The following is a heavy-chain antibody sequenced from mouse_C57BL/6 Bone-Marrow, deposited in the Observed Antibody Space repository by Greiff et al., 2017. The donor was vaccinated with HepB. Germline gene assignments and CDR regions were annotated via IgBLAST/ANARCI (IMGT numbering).Heavy chain of an antibody. CDR3: ATLWLRNY. Sequence: QVQLQQPGAELVMPGASVKLSCKASGYTFTSYWMHWVKQRPGRGLEWIGEIDPSDSYTNYNQKFKGKSTLTVDKSSSTAYMQLSSLTSEDSAVYYCATLWLRNYWGQGTTLTVSS. V-gene: IGHV1-69*01. D-gene: IGHD2-2*01. J-gene: IGHJ2*01. CDR2: IDPSDSYT. CDR1: GYTFTSYW.